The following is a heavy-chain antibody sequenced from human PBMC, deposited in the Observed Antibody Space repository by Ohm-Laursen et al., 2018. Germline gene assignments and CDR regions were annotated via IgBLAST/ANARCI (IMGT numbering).Heavy chain of an antibody. CDR3: AKDYYYDSSGPLDY. V-gene: IGHV3-9*01. CDR2: ISWNSGSI. CDR1: GFTFDDYA. Sequence: SLRLSCSASGFTFDDYAMHWVRQAPGKGLEWVSGISWNSGSIGYADSVKGRFTISRDNSKNTLYLQMNSLRAEDTAVYYCAKDYYYDSSGPLDYWGQGTLVTVSS. D-gene: IGHD3-22*01. J-gene: IGHJ4*02.